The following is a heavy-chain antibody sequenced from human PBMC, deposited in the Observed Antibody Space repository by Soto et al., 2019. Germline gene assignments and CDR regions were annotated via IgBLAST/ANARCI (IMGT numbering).Heavy chain of an antibody. CDR2: INHSGST. Sequence: PSETLSLTCAVYGGSFSGYYWSWIRQPPGKGLEWIGEINHSGSTNYNPSLKSRVTISVDTSKNQFSLKLSSVTAADTAVYYCARGLGNDYGDIFDYWGQGTLVTVSS. J-gene: IGHJ4*02. D-gene: IGHD4-17*01. CDR1: GGSFSGYY. CDR3: ARGLGNDYGDIFDY. V-gene: IGHV4-34*01.